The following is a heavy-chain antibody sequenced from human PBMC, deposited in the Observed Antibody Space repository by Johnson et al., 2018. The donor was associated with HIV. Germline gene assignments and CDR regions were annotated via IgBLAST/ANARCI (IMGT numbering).Heavy chain of an antibody. CDR3: AKDLFTEREDDAFDI. Sequence: VQLVESGGGLVQPGGSLRLSCAASGFAFRTYWMVWVRQVPGKRPVWVARIYNDGSRTTYADSVKGRFTISRDNSKNTLYLQMNSLRAEDTAVYYCAKDLFTEREDDAFDIWGQGTMVTVSS. CDR1: GFAFRTYW. J-gene: IGHJ3*02. CDR2: IYNDGSRT. D-gene: IGHD1-26*01. V-gene: IGHV3-74*03.